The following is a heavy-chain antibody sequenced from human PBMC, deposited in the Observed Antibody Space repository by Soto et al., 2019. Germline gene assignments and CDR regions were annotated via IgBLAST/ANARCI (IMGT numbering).Heavy chain of an antibody. CDR1: GGTFSSYA. J-gene: IGHJ4*02. D-gene: IGHD5-12*01. CDR2: IIPIFGTA. Sequence: QVQLVQSGAEVKKPGSSVKVSCKASGGTFSSYAISWVRQAPGQGLEWMGGIIPIFGTANYAQKFQGRVTITADESTSTAYMELSSLRSEDTAVYYCAKRAALNIVATIKAKDIAPSNPFDYWGQGTLVTVSS. CDR3: AKRAALNIVATIKAKDIAPSNPFDY. V-gene: IGHV1-69*01.